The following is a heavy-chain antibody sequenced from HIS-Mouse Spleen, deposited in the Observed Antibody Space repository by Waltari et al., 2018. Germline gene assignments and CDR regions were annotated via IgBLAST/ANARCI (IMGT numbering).Heavy chain of an antibody. Sequence: QVQLQQRGAGLSKPSETLSLTCAVYGGSFMASYWRWIRQPPGKGLEWMGEINHSGSTNYNPSLKSRVTISVDTSKNQFSLKLSSVTAADTAVYYCARTRGSSGQGSLGYWGQGTLVTVSS. CDR3: ARTRGSSGQGSLGY. V-gene: IGHV4-34*01. CDR1: GGSFMASY. J-gene: IGHJ4*02. D-gene: IGHD3-22*01. CDR2: INHSGST.